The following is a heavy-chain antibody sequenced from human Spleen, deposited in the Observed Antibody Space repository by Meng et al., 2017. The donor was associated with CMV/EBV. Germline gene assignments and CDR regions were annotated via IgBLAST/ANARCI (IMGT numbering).Heavy chain of an antibody. V-gene: IGHV3-30*02. D-gene: IGHD6-19*01. CDR1: GFTFSTCD. CDR2: TCYVGVNK. Sequence: GESLKISCAASGFTFSTCDMHWVRQGPGKGLGGVTITCYVGVNKCHVESLKGRFIIARDNSRSTLYLQMNTLRDEDTAVYYCARAVAGTYSYFYGMDVWGQGTTVTVSS. CDR3: ARAVAGTYSYFYGMDV. J-gene: IGHJ6*02.